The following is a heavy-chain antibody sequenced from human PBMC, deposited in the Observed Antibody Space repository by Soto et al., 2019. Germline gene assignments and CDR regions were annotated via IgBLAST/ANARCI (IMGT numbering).Heavy chain of an antibody. CDR3: ARGGGIYSISWPLDY. CDR2: TSDYNGNT. J-gene: IGHJ4*02. CDR1: GYTFTNYG. D-gene: IGHD6-13*01. V-gene: IGHV1-18*04. Sequence: ASGKVSCKASGYTFTNYGISWVLQAPGQGLEWMGWTSDYNGNTNYAQKFQGRVTLTTDTSTSTAYMELRSLRSDDTAVYYCARGGGIYSISWPLDYWGQGTLVTVSS.